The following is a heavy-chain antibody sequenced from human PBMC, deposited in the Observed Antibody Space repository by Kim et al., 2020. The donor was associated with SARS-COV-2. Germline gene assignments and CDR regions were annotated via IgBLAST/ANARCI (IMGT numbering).Heavy chain of an antibody. J-gene: IGHJ4*02. Sequence: SETLSLTCTVSGAPISSYYWVWVRQPPGKGLEWMATFFRSGSTSSNPSLKSRVTISADTSNHQFSLQLSSVTAADMAVYYCASWDYSDNAGLVHWGQGTLVTVSS. CDR1: GAPISSYY. D-gene: IGHD4-4*01. CDR3: ASWDYSDNAGLVH. CDR2: FFRSGST. V-gene: IGHV4-59*13.